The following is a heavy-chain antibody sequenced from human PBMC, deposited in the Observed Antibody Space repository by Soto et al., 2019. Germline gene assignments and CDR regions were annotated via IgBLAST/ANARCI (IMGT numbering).Heavy chain of an antibody. V-gene: IGHV4-39*01. J-gene: IGHJ4*02. CDR3: ARQSLGPYFDY. CDR1: GGSISSSSYY. CDR2: IYYSGST. Sequence: TSETLSLTCTVSGGSISSSSYYWGWIRQPPGKGLEWIGSIYYSGSTYYNPSLKSRVTISVDTSKNQFSLKLSSVTAADTAVYYCARQSLGPYFDYWGQGTLVTVSS. D-gene: IGHD3-16*01.